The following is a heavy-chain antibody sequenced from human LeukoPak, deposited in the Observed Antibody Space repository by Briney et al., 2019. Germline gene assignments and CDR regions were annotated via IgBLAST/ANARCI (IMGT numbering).Heavy chain of an antibody. CDR2: IKRDGSEK. D-gene: IGHD3-10*01. Sequence: PGGSLRLSCAASGFTFSSYWMSWVRQAPGKGLEWVANIKRDGSEKYYVDSVKGRFTISRDNAKNSLYLQMNSLRAEDTAVYYCARVRGSDYYYYMDVWGKGTTVTVSS. V-gene: IGHV3-7*01. CDR3: ARVRGSDYYYYMDV. J-gene: IGHJ6*03. CDR1: GFTFSSYW.